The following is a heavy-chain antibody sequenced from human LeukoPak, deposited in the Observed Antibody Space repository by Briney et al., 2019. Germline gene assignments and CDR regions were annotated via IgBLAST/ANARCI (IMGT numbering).Heavy chain of an antibody. D-gene: IGHD5-24*01. CDR3: ARDARRLQSRIDAFDI. CDR1: GVSISSSNW. V-gene: IGHV4-4*02. Sequence: SGTLSLTCAVSGVSISSSNWWSWFRQSPGKGLEWIGEVYDSGAANYHPSLRSRVTISVDKAKNQLSLSLRSVTAADTAVYYCARDARRLQSRIDAFDIWGQGTMVTVSS. CDR2: VYDSGAA. J-gene: IGHJ3*02.